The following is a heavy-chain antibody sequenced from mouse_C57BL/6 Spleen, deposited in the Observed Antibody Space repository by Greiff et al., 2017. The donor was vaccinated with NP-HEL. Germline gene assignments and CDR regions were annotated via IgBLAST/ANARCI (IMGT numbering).Heavy chain of an antibody. CDR1: GYAFSSSW. D-gene: IGHD3-2*02. CDR3: ARSAQADY. J-gene: IGHJ2*01. V-gene: IGHV1-82*01. Sequence: VQVVESGPELVKPGASVKISCKASGYAFSSSWMNWVKQRPGKGLEWIGRIYPGDGDTNYNGKFKGKATLTADKSSSTAYMQLSSLTSEDSAVYFCARSAQADYWGQGTTLTVSS. CDR2: IYPGDGDT.